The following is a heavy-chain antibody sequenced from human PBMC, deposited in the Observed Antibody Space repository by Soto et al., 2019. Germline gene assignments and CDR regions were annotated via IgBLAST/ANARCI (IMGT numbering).Heavy chain of an antibody. V-gene: IGHV4-59*01. CDR1: GGSISNYY. J-gene: IGHJ6*03. CDR3: ARGKYGDYYYYYYMDV. CDR2: IYYSGST. D-gene: IGHD4-17*01. Sequence: SETLSLTCAVSGGSISNYYWTWIRQPPGKGLEWIGTIYYSGSTNYNPSLKSRVTISVDTSKNQFSLKLSSVTAADTAVYYCARGKYGDYYYYYYMDVWGKGTTVTVSS.